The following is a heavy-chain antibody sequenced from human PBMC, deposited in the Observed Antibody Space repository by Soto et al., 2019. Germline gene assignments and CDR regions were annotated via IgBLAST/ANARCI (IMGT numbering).Heavy chain of an antibody. Sequence: SETLSLTCAISVYSVSSNSAAWNWVIQSPSRGLEWLGRTYYRSKWYNDYAVTVKSRITINPDTSKNQFSLQLNSVTPEDTAVYYCARVVDGTYFEYWGQGTLLTVSS. D-gene: IGHD6-19*01. J-gene: IGHJ4*02. CDR1: VYSVSSNSAA. CDR3: ARVVDGTYFEY. CDR2: TYYRSKWYN. V-gene: IGHV6-1*01.